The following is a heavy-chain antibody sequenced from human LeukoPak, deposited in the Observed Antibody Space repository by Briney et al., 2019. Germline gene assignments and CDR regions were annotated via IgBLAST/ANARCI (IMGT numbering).Heavy chain of an antibody. CDR3: ASSSSGWYKDYFDY. D-gene: IGHD6-19*01. Sequence: GGSLRLSCAASGFTFSSYAMHWVRQAPGKGLEWVAVIPYDGSNKYYADSVKGRFTISRDNSKNTLYLQMNSLRAEDTAVYYCASSSSGWYKDYFDYWGQGTLVTVSS. CDR1: GFTFSSYA. J-gene: IGHJ4*02. CDR2: IPYDGSNK. V-gene: IGHV3-30-3*01.